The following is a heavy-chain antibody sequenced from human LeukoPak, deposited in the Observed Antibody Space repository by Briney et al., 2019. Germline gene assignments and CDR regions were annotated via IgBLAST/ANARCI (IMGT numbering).Heavy chain of an antibody. V-gene: IGHV3-30*04. CDR1: GFTFSSYA. CDR2: ISYDGSNK. Sequence: GGSLRLSCAASGFTFSSYAMHWVRQAPGKGLEWVAVISYDGSNKYYADSVKGRFTISRDNSKNTLYLQMNSLRAEDTAVYYCASAIRYCSGGSCYKGFDYWGQGTLVTVSS. D-gene: IGHD2-15*01. J-gene: IGHJ4*02. CDR3: ASAIRYCSGGSCYKGFDY.